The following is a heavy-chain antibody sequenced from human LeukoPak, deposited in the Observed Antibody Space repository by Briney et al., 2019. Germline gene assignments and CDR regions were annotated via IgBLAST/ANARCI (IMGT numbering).Heavy chain of an antibody. D-gene: IGHD6-19*01. CDR1: GYTFTGYY. J-gene: IGHJ6*02. Sequence: ASVKVSCKASGYTFTGYYMHWVRQAPGQGLEWMGRIIPILGIANYAQKFQGRVTITADKSTSTAYMELSSLRSEDTAVYYCARGEVIVAVALDYYYYGMDVWGQGTTVTVSS. CDR2: IIPILGIA. CDR3: ARGEVIVAVALDYYYYGMDV. V-gene: IGHV1-69*04.